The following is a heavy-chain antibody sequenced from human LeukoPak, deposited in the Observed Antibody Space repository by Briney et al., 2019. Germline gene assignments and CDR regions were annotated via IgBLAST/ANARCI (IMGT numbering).Heavy chain of an antibody. CDR2: IYTTGST. V-gene: IGHV4-61*02. CDR3: ARDGAAAAEY. CDR1: GGSIGSASYY. Sequence: SETLSLTCTVSGGSIGSASYYWSWIRQPAGKGLEWIGRIYTTGSTNYNPSLKSRVTISVDTSKNQFSLKLSSVTAADTAVYYCARDGAAAAEYWGQGTLVTVSS. D-gene: IGHD6-13*01. J-gene: IGHJ4*02.